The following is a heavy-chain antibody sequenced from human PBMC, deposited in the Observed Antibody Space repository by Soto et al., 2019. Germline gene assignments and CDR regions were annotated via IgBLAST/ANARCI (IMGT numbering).Heavy chain of an antibody. J-gene: IGHJ4*02. CDR2: ISTTSSSI. D-gene: IGHD3-3*01. CDR1: GFTFSSYS. Sequence: LRLSCAASGFTFSSYSMNWVRQAPGKGLEWISYISTTSSSIYYADSVKGRFTISRDNAKNSLFLQMNSLRDEDTAVYYCARKGVAFDYWGQGAMVTVSS. V-gene: IGHV3-48*02. CDR3: ARKGVAFDY.